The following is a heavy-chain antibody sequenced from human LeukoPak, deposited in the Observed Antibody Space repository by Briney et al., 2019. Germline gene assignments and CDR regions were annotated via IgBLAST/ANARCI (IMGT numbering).Heavy chain of an antibody. V-gene: IGHV4-34*01. D-gene: IGHD3-3*01. J-gene: IGHJ4*02. CDR3: ARVLSGYIDY. CDR1: GGSFSGYY. Sequence: TSETLSLTCAVYGGSFSGYYWSWIRQPPGKGLEWIGEINHSGSTNYNPSLKSRVTVSVDTSKNQFSLKLSSVTAADTAVYYCARVLSGYIDYWGQGTLVTVSS. CDR2: INHSGST.